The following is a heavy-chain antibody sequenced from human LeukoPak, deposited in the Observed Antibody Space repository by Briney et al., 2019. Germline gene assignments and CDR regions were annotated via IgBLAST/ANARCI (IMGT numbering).Heavy chain of an antibody. Sequence: PSETLSLTCTVSGGSVSTNNYYWGWIRQSPGKGLEWIGSIYYSGTTYYNPSLKSPVTISVDTSKNQISLKLNSVTAADTGLYYCARHELTGFGSAHWFDPWGQGTLVTVSS. CDR1: GGSVSTNNYY. D-gene: IGHD6-25*01. CDR2: IYYSGTT. CDR3: ARHELTGFGSAHWFDP. J-gene: IGHJ5*02. V-gene: IGHV4-39*01.